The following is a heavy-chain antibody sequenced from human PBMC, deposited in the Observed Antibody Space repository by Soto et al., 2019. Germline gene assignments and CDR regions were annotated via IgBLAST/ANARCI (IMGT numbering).Heavy chain of an antibody. CDR2: IYHSGYT. V-gene: IGHV4-30-2*01. J-gene: IGHJ6*02. Sequence: QLQLQESGSGLVKPSQTLSLTCAVSGGSISSGGYSWSWIRQPPGKGLEWIGYIYHSGYTYFNPSLKSRVTISVDRSKNQISLKLSSVTAADKAVYYCARANYGDYGYGMDVWGQVTKVTVSS. CDR3: ARANYGDYGYGMDV. D-gene: IGHD4-17*01. CDR1: GGSISSGGYS.